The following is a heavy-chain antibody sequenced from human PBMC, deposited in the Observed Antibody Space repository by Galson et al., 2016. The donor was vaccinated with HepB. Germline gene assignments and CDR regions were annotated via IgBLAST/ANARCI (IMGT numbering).Heavy chain of an antibody. D-gene: IGHD1-1*01. CDR1: GFAFSSYS. CDR3: AREYNGNSLWGALDV. V-gene: IGHV3-48*01. Sequence: SLRLSCAASGFAFSSYSMNWVRQAPGKGLEWISHISGSSSTIYYADSVKGRFTISRDNANNSLYLHLNSLRAEDTAVYYCAREYNGNSLWGALDVWGQGTTVTVSS. CDR2: ISGSSSTI. J-gene: IGHJ6*02.